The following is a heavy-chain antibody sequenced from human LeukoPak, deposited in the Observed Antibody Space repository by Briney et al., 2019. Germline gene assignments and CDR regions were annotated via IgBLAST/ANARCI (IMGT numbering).Heavy chain of an antibody. CDR2: ISFDGGNK. J-gene: IGHJ4*02. CDR1: GFTFTNYV. V-gene: IGHV3-30*03. CDR3: ARGEGPLLIGNYFDY. D-gene: IGHD3-16*01. Sequence: GGSLRLSCAASGFTFTNYVLNWVRQAPGKGLEWVAVISFDGGNKDYADSVKGRFTISRDNSKNTLDLQMNSLRAEDTAVYYCARGEGPLLIGNYFDYWGQGTMVTVSS.